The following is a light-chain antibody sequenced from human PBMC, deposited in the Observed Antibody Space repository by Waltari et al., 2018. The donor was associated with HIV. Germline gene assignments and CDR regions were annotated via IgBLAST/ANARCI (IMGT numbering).Light chain of an antibody. CDR2: DNV. CDR3: HSYDRSLGGSV. V-gene: IGLV1-40*01. CDR1: SSNIGAGYD. J-gene: IGLJ3*02. Sequence: QSVLTQPPSVSGAPGQRVTIPCTGASSNIGAGYDVYWYQQLPGTAPKLLISDNVNRPSGVPDRFSESTSGTSASLSITGLRAEDEADYYCHSYDRSLGGSVFGGGTKVTVL.